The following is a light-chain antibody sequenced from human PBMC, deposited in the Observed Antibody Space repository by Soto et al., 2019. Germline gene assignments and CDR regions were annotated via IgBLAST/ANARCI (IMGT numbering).Light chain of an antibody. V-gene: IGKV1-12*01. CDR1: QSISSW. Sequence: DIHMTPSPSTLSASVGGGVTITCRASQSISSWLAWYQQKPGKAPKLLIYTASRLQSGVPPRFSGSGSGTDFTLTINSLQPEDFATYYCQHSNNFHFTFGQGTRLEIK. J-gene: IGKJ5*01. CDR3: QHSNNFHFT. CDR2: TAS.